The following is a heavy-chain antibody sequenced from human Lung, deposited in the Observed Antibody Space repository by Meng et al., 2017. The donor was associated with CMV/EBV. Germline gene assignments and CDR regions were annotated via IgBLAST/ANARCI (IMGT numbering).Heavy chain of an antibody. D-gene: IGHD2-2*02. J-gene: IGHJ6*02. CDR2: IIPIFGIA. V-gene: IGHV1-69*05. Sequence: SXXVSXKASGGTFSSYAISWVRQAPGQGLEWMGGIIPIFGIANYAQKFQGRVTITTDESTNTAYMEVSSLRSEDTAVYYCARDRTGDCSSTSCYNYYYYYGKDVXGQGTTVTVS. CDR3: ARDRTGDCSSTSCYNYYYYYGKDV. CDR1: GGTFSSYA.